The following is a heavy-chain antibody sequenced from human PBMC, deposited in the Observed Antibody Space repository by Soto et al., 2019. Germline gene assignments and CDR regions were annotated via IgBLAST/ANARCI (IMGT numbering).Heavy chain of an antibody. CDR2: IRSKTDGGTA. J-gene: IGHJ4*02. D-gene: IGHD5-12*01. V-gene: IGHV3-15*07. Sequence: DVQLVESGGALVKPGGSLRLSCAASGFTFSNAWMNWVRQAPGKGLEWVGRIRSKTDGGTADYAAPVEGRVTISRDDSKNTLYLQMNSLRTEDTAVYYCTVWIGGCWGQGTLVTVSS. CDR3: TVWIGGC. CDR1: GFTFSNAW.